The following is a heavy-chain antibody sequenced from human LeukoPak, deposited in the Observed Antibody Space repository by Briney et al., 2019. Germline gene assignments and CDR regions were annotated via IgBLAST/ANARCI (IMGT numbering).Heavy chain of an antibody. CDR1: GFTFSDYY. CDR2: ISSSGRII. V-gene: IGHV3-11*01. Sequence: GGSLRLSCAASGFTFSDYYMSWIRQAPGKGLEWVSYISSSGRIIYYADSVKGRFTISRDNAKNSLFLQMNSLRAEDTAVYYCASLHYYGMEVWGQGTKVTVSS. J-gene: IGHJ6*02. CDR3: ASLHYYGMEV.